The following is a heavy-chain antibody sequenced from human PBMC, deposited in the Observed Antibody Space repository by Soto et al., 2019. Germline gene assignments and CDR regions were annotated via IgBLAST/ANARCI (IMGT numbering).Heavy chain of an antibody. V-gene: IGHV1-46*03. CDR1: AYTFTSYY. D-gene: IGHD2-2*01. CDR2: INPSGGST. J-gene: IGHJ4*02. Sequence: ASVKVSCKASAYTFTSYYMHWVRQAPGQGLEWMGIINPSGGSTSYAQKFQGRVTMTRDTSTSTVYMELSSLRSEDTAVYYCAKARCYTANCYVPEYWGLGTLVTVSS. CDR3: AKARCYTANCYVPEY.